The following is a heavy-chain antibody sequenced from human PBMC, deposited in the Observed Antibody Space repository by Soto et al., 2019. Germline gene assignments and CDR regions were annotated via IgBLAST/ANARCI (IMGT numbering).Heavy chain of an antibody. J-gene: IGHJ4*02. V-gene: IGHV4-31*03. CDR3: ARDYGDYVFDY. CDR1: GGSISSGGYY. CDR2: IYYSGST. Sequence: SETLSLTCIVSGGSISSGGYYWSWIRQHPGKGLEWIGYIYYSGSTYYNPSLKSRVTISVDTSKNQFSLKLSSVTAADTAVYYCARDYGDYVFDYWGQGTLVTVSS. D-gene: IGHD4-17*01.